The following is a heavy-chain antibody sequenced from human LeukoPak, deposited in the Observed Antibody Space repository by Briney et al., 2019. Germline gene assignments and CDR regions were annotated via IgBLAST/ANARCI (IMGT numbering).Heavy chain of an antibody. V-gene: IGHV3-66*01. CDR2: IYSGGST. D-gene: IGHD7-27*01. Sequence: GGSLRLSCAASGFTVSSSYMSWVRQAPGKGLEWVSVIYSGGSTYYADSVRDRFTISRDISKNTLYLQMSSLRAEDTAVYYCAKRMKEWGFDYWGPGTLVTVSS. CDR1: GFTVSSSY. CDR3: AKRMKEWGFDY. J-gene: IGHJ4*02.